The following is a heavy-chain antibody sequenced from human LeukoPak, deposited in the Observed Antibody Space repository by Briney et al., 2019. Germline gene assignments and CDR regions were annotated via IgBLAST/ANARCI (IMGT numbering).Heavy chain of an antibody. CDR1: GFTFSSYE. Sequence: PGGSLGLSCAASGFTFSSYEINWVRQAPGKGLEWVSYISSSGSTIYYADSVKGRFTISRDNAKNSLYLQMNSLRAEDTAVYYCARLRYGRGAFDIWGQGTMVTVSS. CDR3: ARLRYGRGAFDI. CDR2: ISSSGSTI. D-gene: IGHD4-17*01. J-gene: IGHJ3*02. V-gene: IGHV3-48*03.